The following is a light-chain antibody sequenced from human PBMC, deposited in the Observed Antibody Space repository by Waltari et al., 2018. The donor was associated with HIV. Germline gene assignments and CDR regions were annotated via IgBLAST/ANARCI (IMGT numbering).Light chain of an antibody. V-gene: IGLV8-61*01. Sequence: QTVVTQEPSFSVSPGGTVTLTCGLRSGSVSTSYYPRWYQQTPGQAPRTLIYSTNTRSSGVPERFSGSILGNKAALTITGAQADDESDYYCVLYMGSGIWVFGGGTKLTVL. CDR3: VLYMGSGIWV. J-gene: IGLJ3*02. CDR2: STN. CDR1: SGSVSTSYY.